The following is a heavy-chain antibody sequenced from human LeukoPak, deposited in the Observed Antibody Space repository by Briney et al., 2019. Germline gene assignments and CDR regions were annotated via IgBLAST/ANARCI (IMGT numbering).Heavy chain of an antibody. CDR2: INPNSGGT. CDR1: GYTFTGYY. D-gene: IGHD5-12*01. V-gene: IGHV1-2*02. CDR3: ARDRREGYHPFAY. J-gene: IGHJ4*02. Sequence: ASVKVSCKASGYTFTGYYMHWVRQAPGQGLEWMGWINPNSGGTNYAQKFQGRVTMTRDTSISTAYMELSRLRSDDTPVYYCARDRREGYHPFAYWGQGTLVTVSS.